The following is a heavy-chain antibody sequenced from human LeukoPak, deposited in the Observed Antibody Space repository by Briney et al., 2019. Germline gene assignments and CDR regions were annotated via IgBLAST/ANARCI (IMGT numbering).Heavy chain of an antibody. D-gene: IGHD2-21*02. V-gene: IGHV1-2*02. CDR3: VREGNELLSKNFDY. CDR1: GFTFTTYY. Sequence: ASVKVSCKASGFTFTTYYIHWVRQAPGQGLEWMGYINPHSGGTSSPQKFQGRVTMTTDTSISAAYMELSSLISDDTAMYYCVREGNELLSKNFDYWGQGTLVTVSS. CDR2: INPHSGGT. J-gene: IGHJ4*02.